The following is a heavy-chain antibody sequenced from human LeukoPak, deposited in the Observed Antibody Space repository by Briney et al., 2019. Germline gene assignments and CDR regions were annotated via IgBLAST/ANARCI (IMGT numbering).Heavy chain of an antibody. CDR1: GGSISSYY. CDR3: ARDFPVSWLQPSWFDP. CDR2: IYTSGST. Sequence: SETLSLTCTVSGGSISSYYWSWIRQPAGKGLEWIGRIYTSGSTNYNPSLKSRVTMSVDTSKNQFSLKLSSVTAADTAVYYCARDFPVSWLQPSWFDPWGQGTLVTVSS. J-gene: IGHJ5*02. D-gene: IGHD5-24*01. V-gene: IGHV4-4*07.